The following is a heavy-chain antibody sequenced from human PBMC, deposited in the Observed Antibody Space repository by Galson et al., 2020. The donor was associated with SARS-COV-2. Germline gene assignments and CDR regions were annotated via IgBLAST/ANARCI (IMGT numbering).Heavy chain of an antibody. J-gene: IGHJ4*02. CDR2: IWYDGSNK. D-gene: IGHD3-10*01. CDR3: ARDLRFGELLSDY. Sequence: GGSLRLSCAASGFTFSSYGMHWVRQAQGKGPEWVAAIWYDGSNKYYADTVKGRFTISRDNSKNTLYLQMNSLRAEDTAVYYCARDLRFGELLSDYWGQGTLVTVSS. CDR1: GFTFSSYG. V-gene: IGHV3-33*01.